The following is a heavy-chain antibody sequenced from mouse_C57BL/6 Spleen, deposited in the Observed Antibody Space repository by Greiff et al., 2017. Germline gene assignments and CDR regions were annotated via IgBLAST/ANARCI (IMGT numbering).Heavy chain of an antibody. J-gene: IGHJ4*01. V-gene: IGHV1-5*01. D-gene: IGHD2-4*01. CDR1: GYTFTSYW. Sequence: EVQVVESGTVLARPGASVKMSCKTSGYTFTSYWMHWVKQRPGQGLEWLGAIYPGNSDTSYNQKFKGKAKLTAVTSASTAYMELSSLTNEDSAVYYCTRGDDYDGPYYYAMDYWGQGTSVTVSS. CDR3: TRGDDYDGPYYYAMDY. CDR2: IYPGNSDT.